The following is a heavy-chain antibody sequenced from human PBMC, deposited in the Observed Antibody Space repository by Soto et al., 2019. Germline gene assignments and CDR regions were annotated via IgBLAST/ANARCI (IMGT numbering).Heavy chain of an antibody. V-gene: IGHV4-59*01. CDR2: IYYSGST. Sequence: QVQLQESGPGLVKPSETLSLTCTVSGGSISSYYWSWIRQPPGKGLEWIGYIYYSGSTNYNPSLKSRVTISVHTSKNQFSLRLSSVTAADTAVYYCARDRSGYDGRFDYWGQGTLVTVSS. D-gene: IGHD5-12*01. J-gene: IGHJ4*02. CDR3: ARDRSGYDGRFDY. CDR1: GGSISSYY.